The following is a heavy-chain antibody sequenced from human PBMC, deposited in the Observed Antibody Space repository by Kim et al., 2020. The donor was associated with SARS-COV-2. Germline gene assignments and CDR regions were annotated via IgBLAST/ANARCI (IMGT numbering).Heavy chain of an antibody. V-gene: IGHV4-39*07. D-gene: IGHD1-26*01. CDR3: ARVSIVGATRLAFDI. J-gene: IGHJ3*02. CDR2: IYYSGST. Sequence: SETLSLTCTVSGGSISSSSYYWGWIRQPPGKGLEWIGSIYYSGSTYYNPSLKSRVTISVDTSKNQFSLKLSSVTAADTAVYYCARVSIVGATRLAFDIWGQGTMVTVSS. CDR1: GGSISSSSYY.